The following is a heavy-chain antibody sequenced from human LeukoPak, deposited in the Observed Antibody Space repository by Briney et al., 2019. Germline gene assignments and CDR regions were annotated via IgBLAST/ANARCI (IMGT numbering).Heavy chain of an antibody. CDR1: GFTFSSYG. V-gene: IGHV3-30*02. CDR2: IRYDGSNK. J-gene: IGHJ4*02. Sequence: GGSLRLSCAASGFTFSSYGMHWVRQAPGKGLEWVAFIRYDGSNKYYADSVKGRFTISRDNSKNTLYLQMNSLRAEDTAVYYCAKDPASRVMITFGGVIPVLDYWGQGTLVTVSS. D-gene: IGHD3-16*02. CDR3: AKDPASRVMITFGGVIPVLDY.